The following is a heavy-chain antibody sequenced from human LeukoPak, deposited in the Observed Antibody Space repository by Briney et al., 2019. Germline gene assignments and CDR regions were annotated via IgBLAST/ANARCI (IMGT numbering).Heavy chain of an antibody. CDR2: IYYSGST. V-gene: IGHV4-30-4*08. CDR3: ARVVPFWSGYYTPQPYYYMDV. J-gene: IGHJ6*03. D-gene: IGHD3-3*01. CDR1: GGSISSGDYY. Sequence: PSETLSLTCTVSGGSISSGDYYWSWIRQPSGKGLEWIGYIYYSGSTYYNPSLKSRVTISVDTSKNQFSLKLSSVTAADTAVYYCARVVPFWSGYYTPQPYYYMDVWGKGTTVTVSS.